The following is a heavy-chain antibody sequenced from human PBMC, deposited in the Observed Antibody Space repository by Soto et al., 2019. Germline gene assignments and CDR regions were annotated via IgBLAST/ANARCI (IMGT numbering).Heavy chain of an antibody. Sequence: GESLKISCKCSGYSFTSYWIGWVRQMPGKGLEWMGLFNPADSDTRYRSSFQGQVTISADKSISTAYLQWSSLKPSDTAMYYCARVTVTGTSYYFDYWGQGTRVTVSS. CDR1: GYSFTSYW. V-gene: IGHV5-51*01. D-gene: IGHD6-19*01. CDR2: FNPADSDT. J-gene: IGHJ4*03. CDR3: ARVTVTGTSYYFDY.